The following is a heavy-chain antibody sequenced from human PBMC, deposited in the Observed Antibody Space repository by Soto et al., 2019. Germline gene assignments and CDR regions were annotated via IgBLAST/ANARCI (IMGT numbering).Heavy chain of an antibody. CDR3: ASAEGGYYYGNRYYYGMDV. CDR1: GYTFTSYD. CDR2: MNTNSGNT. Sequence: ASVKVSCKASGYTFTSYDINWVRQATGQGLEWMGWMNTNSGNTGYAQKFQGRVTMTRNTSISTAYMELSSLRSEDTAVYYCASAEGGYYYGNRYYYGMDVWGQGTTVTVSS. J-gene: IGHJ6*02. V-gene: IGHV1-8*01. D-gene: IGHD3-22*01.